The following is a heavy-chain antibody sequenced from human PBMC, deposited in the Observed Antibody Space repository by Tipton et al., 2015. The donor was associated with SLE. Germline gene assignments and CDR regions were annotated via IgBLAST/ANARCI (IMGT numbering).Heavy chain of an antibody. J-gene: IGHJ5*02. V-gene: IGHV4-34*01. CDR2: INHSGST. Sequence: LSLTCAVYGGSFSGYYWSWIRQFPGKGLEWIGEINHSGSTNYNPSLKSRVTISVDTSKNQFSLKLSSVTAADTAVYYCARVTELLWFGEARGWFDPWGQGTLVTVSS. CDR1: GGSFSGYY. CDR3: ARVTELLWFGEARGWFDP. D-gene: IGHD3-10*01.